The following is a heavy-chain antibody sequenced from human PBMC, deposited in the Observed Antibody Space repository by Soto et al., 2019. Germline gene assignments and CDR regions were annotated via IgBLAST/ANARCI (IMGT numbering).Heavy chain of an antibody. CDR3: EKKGVDTFGLSY. CDR2: INTDGSST. V-gene: IGHV3-74*01. J-gene: IGHJ4*02. D-gene: IGHD5-18*01. Sequence: EVQLVESGGGLVQPGGSLRLSCAVSGFTFSSFWMHWVRQAPGEGLVWVSRINTDGSSTSYADSVKGRFTISRDKAKNPMYLKMNSLRGEDTAMDYCEKKGVDTFGLSYWGQGTLVTLSS. CDR1: GFTFSSFW.